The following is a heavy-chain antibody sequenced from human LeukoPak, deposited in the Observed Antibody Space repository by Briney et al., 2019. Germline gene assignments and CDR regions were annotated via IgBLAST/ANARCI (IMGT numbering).Heavy chain of an antibody. CDR2: ISSSSSYI. J-gene: IGHJ5*02. Sequence: PGGSLRLSCAASGFTFSSYNMNWVRQAPGKGLEWVSSISSSSSYIFYADSVKGRFTISRDNAKNSLYLQMNSLRAEDTAVYYCARVFPLDGDYDGTVPWGQGTLVTVSS. D-gene: IGHD4-17*01. CDR1: GFTFSSYN. V-gene: IGHV3-21*01. CDR3: ARVFPLDGDYDGTVP.